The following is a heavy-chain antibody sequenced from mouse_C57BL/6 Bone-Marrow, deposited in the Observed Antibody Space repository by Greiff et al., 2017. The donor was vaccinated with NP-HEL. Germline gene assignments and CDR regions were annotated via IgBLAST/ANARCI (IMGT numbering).Heavy chain of an antibody. CDR1: GYTFTSYW. J-gene: IGHJ3*01. Sequence: QVQLQQPGAELVMPGASVKLSCKASGYTFTSYWMHWVKQRPGQGLEWIGEIDPSDSYTNYNQKFKGKSTLTVDKSSSTAYMQLSSLTSEDSAVYSCARAITGGSSLLAYWGQGTLVTVSA. CDR2: IDPSDSYT. V-gene: IGHV1-69*01. D-gene: IGHD1-1*01. CDR3: ARAITGGSSLLAY.